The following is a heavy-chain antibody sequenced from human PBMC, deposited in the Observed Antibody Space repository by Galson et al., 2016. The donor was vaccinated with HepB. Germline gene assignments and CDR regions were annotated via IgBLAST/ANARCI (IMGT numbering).Heavy chain of an antibody. V-gene: IGHV3-30*18. Sequence: RSLRLSCAASGFTFSSNDIHWVRQAPGKGLEWVAVISYDGSKKHYADSVKGRFTISRDNSKNTLYLQMNSLRAEDTAVYYCAKDRNIVVVPSPLALDPTRLTYWGQGTPVTVSS. CDR2: ISYDGSKK. CDR1: GFTFSSND. J-gene: IGHJ4*02. CDR3: AKDRNIVVVPSPLALDPTRLTY. D-gene: IGHD2-21*01.